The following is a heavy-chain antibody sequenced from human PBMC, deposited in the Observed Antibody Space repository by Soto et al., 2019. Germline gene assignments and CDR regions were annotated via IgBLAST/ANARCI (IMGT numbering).Heavy chain of an antibody. Sequence: PSETLSLTCTVSGGSISSYYWSWIRQPPGKGLEWIGYIYYSGSTNYNPSLKSRVTISVDTSKNQFSLKLSSVTAADTAVYYCARSENLRSEFYYGSGDAFDIWGQGTMVTVSS. CDR3: ARSENLRSEFYYGSGDAFDI. D-gene: IGHD3-10*01. J-gene: IGHJ3*02. V-gene: IGHV4-59*08. CDR2: IYYSGST. CDR1: GGSISSYY.